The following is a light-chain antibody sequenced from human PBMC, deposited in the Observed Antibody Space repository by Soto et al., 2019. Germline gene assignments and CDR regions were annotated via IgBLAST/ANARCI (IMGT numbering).Light chain of an antibody. J-gene: IGKJ2*01. Sequence: DIVMTQSPDSLAVSLGERATINCKSSQSVLYNSNNKNYLAWYQQKPGQPPKLLIYWASTRESGVPDRFSGSASGTDFTLTISSLQAEDVAVYYCQQYYNTPMYTFGQGTKLEIK. CDR1: QSVLYNSNNKNY. V-gene: IGKV4-1*01. CDR2: WAS. CDR3: QQYYNTPMYT.